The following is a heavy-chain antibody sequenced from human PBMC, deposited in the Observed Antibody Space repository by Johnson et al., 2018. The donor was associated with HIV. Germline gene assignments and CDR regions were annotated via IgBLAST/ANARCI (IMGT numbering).Heavy chain of an antibody. CDR2: LSYDGSNK. Sequence: QVQLVESGGGVVQPGRSLRLSCAASGFTFSSYAMHWVRQAPGKGLEWVAVLSYDGSNKYYADSVKGRFTNSSDNAKTSLYLQMNSLRAEDTAVYYCARVRGGTGHGAFDIWGQGTMVTVSS. CDR1: GFTFSSYA. V-gene: IGHV3-30*04. CDR3: ARVRGGTGHGAFDI. J-gene: IGHJ3*02.